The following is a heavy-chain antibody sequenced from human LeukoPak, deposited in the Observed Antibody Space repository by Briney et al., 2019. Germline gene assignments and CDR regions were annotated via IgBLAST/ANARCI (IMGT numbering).Heavy chain of an antibody. D-gene: IGHD3-9*01. J-gene: IGHJ6*02. V-gene: IGHV3-74*01. CDR3: TRDLMDYDVSTGLHHYYMDV. CDR1: GFTFSSYW. CDR2: INGDGRNI. Sequence: GGSLRLSCVASGFTFSSYWMYWVRQDPRKGLVWVSRINGDGRNINYADSVRGRFTISRDNAKNTLFLQMNTLRVEDTAVYYCTRDLMDYDVSTGLHHYYMDVWGQGTTVTVSS.